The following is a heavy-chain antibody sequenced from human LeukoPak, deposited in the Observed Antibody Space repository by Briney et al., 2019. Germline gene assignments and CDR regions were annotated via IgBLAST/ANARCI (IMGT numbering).Heavy chain of an antibody. CDR1: GYTFTSYY. D-gene: IGHD6-13*01. Sequence: ASVKVSCKASGYTFTSYYMHWVRQAPGQGLEWMGIINPIAGSTRYAKKFQGRVTMTRDTYTRTVYMELSSLRSEDTAVYYCAREGGIAAADEGWFDPWGQGTLVTVSS. CDR2: INPIAGST. J-gene: IGHJ5*02. CDR3: AREGGIAAADEGWFDP. V-gene: IGHV1-46*01.